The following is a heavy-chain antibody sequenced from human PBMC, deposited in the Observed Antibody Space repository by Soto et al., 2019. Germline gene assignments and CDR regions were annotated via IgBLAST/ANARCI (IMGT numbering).Heavy chain of an antibody. V-gene: IGHV4-59*01. CDR1: GGSIGGYD. J-gene: IGHJ4*02. CDR3: ARTITKPLYFDY. Sequence: LETLCLTCSVSGGSIGGYDGSWIRQPPGKGLEWIGYIYYSGSTNYNPSLKSRVTISVDTSKNQFSLKLSSVTAADTAVYYCARTITKPLYFDYWGQGTLVTVSS. D-gene: IGHD2-2*01. CDR2: IYYSGST.